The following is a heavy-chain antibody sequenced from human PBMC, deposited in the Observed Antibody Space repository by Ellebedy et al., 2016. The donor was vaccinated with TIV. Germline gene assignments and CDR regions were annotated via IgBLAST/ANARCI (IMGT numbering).Heavy chain of an antibody. J-gene: IGHJ5*02. CDR2: IYHSGST. CDR1: GGSLSSSSSY. D-gene: IGHD3-10*01. V-gene: IGHV4-39*01. Sequence: SETLSLTCIVSGGSLSSSSSYWAWIRQPPGKGLEWIGSIYHSGSTYYNPSLKSRVTISVDTSKNQFSLKLTSVTAADTAEYYCARWFGELLYVRWFDLWGQGTLVTVSS. CDR3: ARWFGELLYVRWFDL.